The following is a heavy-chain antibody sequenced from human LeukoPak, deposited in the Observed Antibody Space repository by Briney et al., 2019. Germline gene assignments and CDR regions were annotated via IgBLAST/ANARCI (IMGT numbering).Heavy chain of an antibody. J-gene: IGHJ5*02. V-gene: IGHV5-10-1*01. CDR2: IDPSDSYT. Sequence: EESLKISCKGSGYSFTSYWIGWVRQMPGKGLEWMGRIDPSDSYTNYSPSFQGHVTISADKSISTAYLQWSSLKASDTAMYYCARLHLYYYDSSGYCNWFDPWGQGTLVTVSS. D-gene: IGHD3-22*01. CDR1: GYSFTSYW. CDR3: ARLHLYYYDSSGYCNWFDP.